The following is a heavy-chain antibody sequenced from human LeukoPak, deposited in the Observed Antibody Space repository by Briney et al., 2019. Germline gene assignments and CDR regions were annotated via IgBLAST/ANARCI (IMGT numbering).Heavy chain of an antibody. CDR3: ASSRGGYDFWSGYYTGGYYFDY. CDR2: ISGYNGNT. CDR1: GYTFTSYG. V-gene: IGHV1-18*01. D-gene: IGHD3-3*01. Sequence: ASVKVSCKASGYTFTSYGISWVRQAPGQGLEWMGWISGYNGNTNYAQKFQGRVTVTTDTSTTTAYMELRSLRSDDTAVYYCASSRGGYDFWSGYYTGGYYFDYWGQGTLVTVSS. J-gene: IGHJ4*02.